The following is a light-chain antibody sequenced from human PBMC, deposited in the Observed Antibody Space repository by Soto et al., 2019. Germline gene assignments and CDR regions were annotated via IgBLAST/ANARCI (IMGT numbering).Light chain of an antibody. CDR1: IRDIPAYNY. Sequence: QSVLAQPASGPGSPGQSITISCTGTIRDIPAYNYVSWYQQHPGKAPKLLIYEVNNRPSGASDRFSGSKSGDTASLTISGLQADDEADYSCFSYSTSTSLYVCGTGTKVTVL. J-gene: IGLJ1*01. CDR2: EVN. V-gene: IGLV2-14*01. CDR3: FSYSTSTSLYV.